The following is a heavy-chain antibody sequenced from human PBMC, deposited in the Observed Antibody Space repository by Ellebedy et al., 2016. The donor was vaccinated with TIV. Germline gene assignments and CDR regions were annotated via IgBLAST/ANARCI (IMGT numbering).Heavy chain of an antibody. Sequence: GGSLRLSCAASGFTFSDYYMSWIRQAPGMGLEWVAYISTSGSTKYYADSVKGRFTISRDNSKNTLFLQMNSLRAEDTAVYYCAKRSAAGREAGAFDIWGQGTMVTVSS. CDR3: AKRSAAGREAGAFDI. CDR2: ISTSGSTK. J-gene: IGHJ3*02. D-gene: IGHD6-13*01. V-gene: IGHV3-11*04. CDR1: GFTFSDYY.